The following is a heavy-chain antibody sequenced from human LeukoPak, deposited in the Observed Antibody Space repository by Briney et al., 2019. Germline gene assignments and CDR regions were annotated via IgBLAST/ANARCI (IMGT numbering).Heavy chain of an antibody. D-gene: IGHD3-10*01. J-gene: IGHJ5*02. CDR3: ARAGYYLDP. CDR1: GGSFSGYY. Sequence: SETLSLTCAVYGGSFSGYYWSWIRQPRGKGLEWIGEINHSGSTNYNPSLKSRVTISVDTSKNQFSLKLSSVTAADTAVYYCARAGYYLDPWGQGTLVTVSS. V-gene: IGHV4-34*01. CDR2: INHSGST.